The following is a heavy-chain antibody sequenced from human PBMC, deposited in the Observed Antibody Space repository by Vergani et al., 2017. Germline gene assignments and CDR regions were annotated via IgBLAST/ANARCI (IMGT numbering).Heavy chain of an antibody. V-gene: IGHV1-18*01. J-gene: IGHJ4*02. Sequence: QVQLVQSGAEVKKPGASVKVSCKASGYTFTSYGISWVRQAPGQGLEWMGWISAYNGNTNYAQKFQGRVTITADKSTSTAYMELSSLRSEDTAVYYCARGLYSSSSDYWGQGTLVTVSS. CDR1: GYTFTSYG. D-gene: IGHD6-6*01. CDR3: ARGLYSSSSDY. CDR2: ISAYNGNT.